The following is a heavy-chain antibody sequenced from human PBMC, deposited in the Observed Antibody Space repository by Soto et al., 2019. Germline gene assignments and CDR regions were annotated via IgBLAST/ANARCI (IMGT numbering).Heavy chain of an antibody. Sequence: QITLKESGPTLVKPTQTLTLTCTFSAFSLSTGGVGVGWIRQPPGKALEWLALIYWDDDKRYSPSLRSRLTITKDTSKNQVVLKMTNMDPVDTATYYCIQSRCGCYCLQSDASYYYYGMDGWGQGTTGTVSS. D-gene: IGHD2-21*01. CDR2: IYWDDDK. J-gene: IGHJ6*02. CDR3: IQSRCGCYCLQSDASYYYYGMDG. CDR1: AFSLSTGGVG. V-gene: IGHV2-5*02.